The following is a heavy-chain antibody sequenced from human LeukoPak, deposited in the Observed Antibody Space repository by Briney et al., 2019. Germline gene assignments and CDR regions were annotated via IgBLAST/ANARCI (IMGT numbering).Heavy chain of an antibody. CDR3: ARDGDYVGWFDP. V-gene: IGHV4-59*12. CDR2: IYYSGST. CDR1: GVSISSYY. D-gene: IGHD4-17*01. Sequence: PSGTLSLTCTASGVSISSYYWSWIRQPPGKGLEWIGYIYYSGSTNYNPSLKSRVTISVDTSKNQFSLKLSSGTAADTVVYYCARDGDYVGWFDPWGQGTLVSVCS. J-gene: IGHJ5*02.